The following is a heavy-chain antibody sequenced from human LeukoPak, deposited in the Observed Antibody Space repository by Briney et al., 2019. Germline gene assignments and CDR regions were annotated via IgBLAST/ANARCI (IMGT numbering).Heavy chain of an antibody. CDR2: IIPIFGTA. CDR1: GGTFSSYA. D-gene: IGHD6-13*01. CDR3: ARAEAAAHNLIFDY. Sequence: SVKVSCKASGGTFSSYAISWVGQARGQGLEWMGGIIPIFGTANYAQKFQGRVTITADKSTSTAYMELSSLRSEDTAVYYRARAEAAAHNLIFDYWGQGTPVTVSS. V-gene: IGHV1-69*06. J-gene: IGHJ4*02.